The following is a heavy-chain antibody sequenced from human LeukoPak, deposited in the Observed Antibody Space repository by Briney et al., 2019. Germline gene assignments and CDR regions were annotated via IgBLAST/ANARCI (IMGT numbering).Heavy chain of an antibody. CDR3: ARGVTGTTTLRDF. Sequence: PSETLSLTCAVYGGSFSGYYWNWIRQPPGKGLEWIGEINHRGNTNYNPSLKSRVSISVDTSKKQFFLRLTSVTAADTAVYYCARGVTGTTTLRDFWGQGTLVTVSS. J-gene: IGHJ4*02. D-gene: IGHD1-20*01. CDR2: INHRGNT. CDR1: GGSFSGYY. V-gene: IGHV4-34*01.